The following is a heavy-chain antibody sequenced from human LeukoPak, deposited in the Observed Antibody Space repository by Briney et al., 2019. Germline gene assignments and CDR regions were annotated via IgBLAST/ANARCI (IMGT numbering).Heavy chain of an antibody. J-gene: IGHJ3*02. D-gene: IGHD5-24*01. CDR3: ARGVRDGYKRIYDAFDI. CDR1: GGSISSYY. Sequence: SETLSLTCTVPGGSISSYYWSWIRQPAGKGLEWIGRIYTSGSTNYNPSLKSRVTMSVDTSKNQFSLKLSSVTAADTAVYYCARGVRDGYKRIYDAFDIWGQGTMVTVSS. V-gene: IGHV4-4*07. CDR2: IYTSGST.